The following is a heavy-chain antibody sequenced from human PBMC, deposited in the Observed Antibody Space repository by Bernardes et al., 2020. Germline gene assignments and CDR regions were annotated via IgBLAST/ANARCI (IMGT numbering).Heavy chain of an antibody. V-gene: IGHV3-11*01. D-gene: IGHD2-2*02. CDR3: ARDPGYCSSTSCYKYYYYYMDV. CDR2: ISSSGSTI. Sequence: GGSLRLSCAASGFTFSDYYMSWIRQAPGKGLEWVSYISSSGSTIYYADSVKGRFTISRDNAKNSLYLQMNSLRAEDTAVYYCARDPGYCSSTSCYKYYYYYMDVWGKGTTVTVSS. CDR1: GFTFSDYY. J-gene: IGHJ6*03.